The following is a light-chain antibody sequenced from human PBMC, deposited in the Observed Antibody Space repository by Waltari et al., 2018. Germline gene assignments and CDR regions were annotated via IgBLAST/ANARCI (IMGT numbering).Light chain of an antibody. CDR2: GAS. V-gene: IGKV3-20*01. CDR1: QSVSRA. J-gene: IGKJ1*01. CDR3: QHYVSLPVT. Sequence: IVLTQSPGTLSLSPAESDTLSCRASQSVSRALAWYQQNPGQAPRLLIYGASNRATGIPDRFSGSGSGTDFSLIISRLEPEDFAVYYCQHYVSLPVTFGQGTKVEIK.